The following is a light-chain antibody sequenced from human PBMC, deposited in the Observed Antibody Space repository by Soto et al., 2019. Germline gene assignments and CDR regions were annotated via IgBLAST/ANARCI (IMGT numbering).Light chain of an antibody. CDR2: EVS. CDR3: STYTTGRTLV. Sequence: QSALTQPASVSGSPGQSITISCTGTSSDVGDYKYVSWYQRHPGKAPKALIYEVSNRPSGVSNRFSGSKSGNTASLSISGLQAEDEADYYCSTYTTGRTLVFGPGTKVTV. V-gene: IGLV2-14*01. CDR1: SSDVGDYKY. J-gene: IGLJ1*01.